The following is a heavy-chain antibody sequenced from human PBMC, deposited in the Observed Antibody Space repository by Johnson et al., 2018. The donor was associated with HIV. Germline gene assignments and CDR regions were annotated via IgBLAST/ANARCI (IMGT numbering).Heavy chain of an antibody. J-gene: IGHJ3*01. CDR1: RFTFDDHG. Sequence: EKLVESGGVVVQPGGSLRLSCETSRFTFDDHGMSWVRQGSGKGLEWVSGINWNGGRTGYADSVKGRFTISRDNAKKSLYLQMNILSAEDTALYYCARAPEVRGVDAFDVWGQGTVVIVSS. D-gene: IGHD3-10*01. V-gene: IGHV3-20*04. CDR3: ARAPEVRGVDAFDV. CDR2: INWNGGRT.